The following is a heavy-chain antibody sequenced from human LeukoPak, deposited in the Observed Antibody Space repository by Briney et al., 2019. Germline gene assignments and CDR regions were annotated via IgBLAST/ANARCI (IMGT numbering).Heavy chain of an antibody. Sequence: GGSLTLSCAASGFTFSSSWMKWVRQAPGKGLESVAVIKEDGSEKLYVDSVKGRFGISRDNAKNSPYLQMNNVRAEDTAVYFCAANTHSGYWGQGALVTVSS. D-gene: IGHD3-16*01. V-gene: IGHV3-7*05. CDR3: AANTHSGY. CDR1: GFTFSSSW. J-gene: IGHJ4*02. CDR2: IKEDGSEK.